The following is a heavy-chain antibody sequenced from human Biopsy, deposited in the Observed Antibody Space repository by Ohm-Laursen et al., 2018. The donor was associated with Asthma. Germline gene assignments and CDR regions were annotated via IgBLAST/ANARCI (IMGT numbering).Heavy chain of an antibody. Sequence: SLKVSCKVSGYSLTDLSMHWIRQAPGQGLEWMGGHDHEEGGTVNARRFQGRVTMTEDTSTDTAYMELSSLSSDDTAVYYCASDFPKDYVRYNFQFWGQGTLVTVSS. D-gene: IGHD4-17*01. CDR3: ASDFPKDYVRYNFQF. CDR2: HDHEEGGT. V-gene: IGHV1-24*01. CDR1: GYSLTDLS. J-gene: IGHJ4*02.